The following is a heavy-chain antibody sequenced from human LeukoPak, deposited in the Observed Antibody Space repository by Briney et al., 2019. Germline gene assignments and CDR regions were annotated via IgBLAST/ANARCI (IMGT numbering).Heavy chain of an antibody. CDR1: GGSISSSGYY. V-gene: IGHV4-39*07. D-gene: IGHD1-26*01. CDR3: ARDHPRGIVAHNAFDP. CDR2: IYYSGST. J-gene: IGHJ5*02. Sequence: SETLSLTCTVSGGSISSSGYYWGWIRQPPGKGLEWIGSIYYSGSTYYNPSLKSRVTISVDTSKNQFSLKLSSVTAADTAVYYCARDHPRGIVAHNAFDPWGQGTLVTVSS.